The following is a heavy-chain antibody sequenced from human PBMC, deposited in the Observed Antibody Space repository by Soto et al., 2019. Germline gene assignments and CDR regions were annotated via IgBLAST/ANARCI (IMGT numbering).Heavy chain of an antibody. V-gene: IGHV3-11*01. Sequence: QVQLVESGGGLVKPGGSLRLSCGASGFTFSDYFMAWVRQVPGKGLEWVSYSNRDGTTIYYADSVKGRFTISRDNARNSLSLQMNSLRVEDTAVYYWARPNCESMDYYHGMDVWAQVTTVTVSS. CDR1: GFTFSDYF. J-gene: IGHJ6*02. D-gene: IGHD1-1*01. CDR3: ARPNCESMDYYHGMDV. CDR2: SNRDGTTI.